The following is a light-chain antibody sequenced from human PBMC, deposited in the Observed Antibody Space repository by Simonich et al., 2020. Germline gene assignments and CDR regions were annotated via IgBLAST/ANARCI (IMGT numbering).Light chain of an antibody. Sequence: DIVMTQSPDSLAVSLGERATINCKSSQSVLYSSKNKNYLAWYQQKPGQPPKLLIYWASTRESGVPDRLSGGGSVTDFTLTSSSLQAEDVAVYYCQQYYSTPWTFGQGTKVEIK. CDR2: WAS. CDR3: QQYYSTPWT. J-gene: IGKJ1*01. V-gene: IGKV4-1*01. CDR1: QSVLYSSKNKNY.